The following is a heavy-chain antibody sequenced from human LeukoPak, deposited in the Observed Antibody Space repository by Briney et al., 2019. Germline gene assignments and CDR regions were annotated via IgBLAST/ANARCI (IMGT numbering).Heavy chain of an antibody. CDR2: INSDGSST. CDR3: AENYYDSSGYFGY. J-gene: IGHJ4*02. Sequence: GGSLRLSCAASGFTFSSYWMHWVRQAPGKGLAWVSRINSDGSSTSYADSVKGRFTISRDNAKNTLHLQMNSLRAEDTAVYYCAENYYDSSGYFGYWGQGTLVTVSS. CDR1: GFTFSSYW. V-gene: IGHV3-74*01. D-gene: IGHD3-22*01.